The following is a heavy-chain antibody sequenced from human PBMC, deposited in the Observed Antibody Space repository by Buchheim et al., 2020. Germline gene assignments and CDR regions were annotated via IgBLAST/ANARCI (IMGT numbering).Heavy chain of an antibody. D-gene: IGHD3-22*01. CDR2: IYDIVST. V-gene: IGHV4-31*03. CDR1: GGSISSGGYY. Sequence: QVQLQESGPGLVKPSQTLSLTCTVSGGSISSGGYYWSWIRQHPGQGLEWIGYIYDIVSTYSNPSLKSRVTISLDTSKNQFSLELSSVTAADTAVYYCARANYYDSSGYYYFDYWGQGTL. J-gene: IGHJ4*02. CDR3: ARANYYDSSGYYYFDY.